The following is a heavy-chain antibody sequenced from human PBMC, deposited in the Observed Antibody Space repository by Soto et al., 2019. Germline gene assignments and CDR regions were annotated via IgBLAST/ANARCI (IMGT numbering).Heavy chain of an antibody. V-gene: IGHV1-2*02. CDR1: GYPVTAYY. J-gene: IGHJ3*02. CDR3: ARGGGVGVAGSAAFDM. Sequence: QLHLVQSGAVVKKPGASVTVSCSASGYPVTAYYMHWVRQAPGRGLEWMGGINPATGAAKYTQTFRGRVTMIRDTSTSTVFMELSGLASEGTAVFYCARGGGVGVAGSAAFDMWGQGTLVTVSS. D-gene: IGHD3-3*01. CDR2: INPATGAA.